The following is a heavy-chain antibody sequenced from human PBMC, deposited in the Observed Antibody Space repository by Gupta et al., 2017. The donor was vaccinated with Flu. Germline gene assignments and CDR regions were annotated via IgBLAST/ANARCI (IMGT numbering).Heavy chain of an antibody. J-gene: IGHJ4*02. V-gene: IGHV6-1*01. CDR2: TYYRGKWGH. D-gene: IGHD6-19*01. Sequence: QVQLQQSGPGLVKPSQTLSLPCAISGDRVPRHRAAWNWIRQSPSGGLGWLGRTYYRGKWGHDYAVSVEGRISINPDTSKNQFSLQLNSVTPEDTAVYYCARERQWRGQEAEGNFENWGQGTLVTVSS. CDR1: GDRVPRHRAA. CDR3: ARERQWRGQEAEGNFEN.